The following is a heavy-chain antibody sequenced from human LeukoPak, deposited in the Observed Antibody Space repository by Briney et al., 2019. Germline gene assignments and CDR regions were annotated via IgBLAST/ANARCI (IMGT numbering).Heavy chain of an antibody. V-gene: IGHV3-74*01. CDR3: IREVQVRASASLGL. CDR2: MNSAGTTI. CDR1: GFTISGFW. Sequence: GGSLRLSCAASGFTISGFWMHWVPQVPGEGLGWVARMNSAGTTINYADSVKGRFPISRDNVRNTLHLQMNNLSLEDTAVYFCIREVQVRASASLGLWGRGTLVTVS. J-gene: IGHJ4*01. D-gene: IGHD1-1*01.